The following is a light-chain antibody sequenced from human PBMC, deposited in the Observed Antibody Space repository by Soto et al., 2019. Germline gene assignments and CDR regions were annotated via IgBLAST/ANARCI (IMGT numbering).Light chain of an antibody. J-gene: IGKJ2*01. V-gene: IGKV1-5*03. CDR2: KAA. CDR1: QTINSW. Sequence: DIQMTQSPSTLSASAGDRVTITCRASQTINSWLAWYQHKPGKAPKLLIYKAASLESGVPSRFSGSGSGTEFTLTISSLQPDDFAPYYCQQYNSYSYTFGQGTKLEI. CDR3: QQYNSYSYT.